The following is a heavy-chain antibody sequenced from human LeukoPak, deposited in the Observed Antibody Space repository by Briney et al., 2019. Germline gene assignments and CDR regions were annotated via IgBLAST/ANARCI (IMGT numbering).Heavy chain of an antibody. CDR1: GFTFSSYW. Sequence: GGSPRLSCAASGFTFSSYWMSWVRQAPGKGLEWVSVIYSGGSTYYADSVKGRFTISRDNSKNTLYLQMNSLRAEDTAVYYCARWRDYGGNSAFDYWGQGTLVTVSS. V-gene: IGHV3-66*01. CDR3: ARWRDYGGNSAFDY. CDR2: IYSGGST. J-gene: IGHJ4*02. D-gene: IGHD4-23*01.